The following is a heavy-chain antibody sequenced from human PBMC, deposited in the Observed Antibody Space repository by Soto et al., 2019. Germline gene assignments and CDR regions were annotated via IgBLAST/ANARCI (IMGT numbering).Heavy chain of an antibody. J-gene: IGHJ4*02. CDR1: GYTFTGYY. V-gene: IGHV1-2*04. CDR2: INPNSGGT. D-gene: IGHD6-13*01. CDR3: ARTRGYSPYYFDY. Sequence: ASVKVSCKASGYTFTGYYMHWVRQAPGQGLEWMGWINPNSGGTNYAQKFQGWVTMTRDTSISTAYMELSRLRSDDTAVYYCARTRGYSPYYFDYWGQGTLVTV.